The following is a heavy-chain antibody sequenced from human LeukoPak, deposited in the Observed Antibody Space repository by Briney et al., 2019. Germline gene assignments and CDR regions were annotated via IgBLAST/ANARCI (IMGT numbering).Heavy chain of an antibody. CDR2: IYSDGSGT. CDR3: ATDRAHAFDL. V-gene: IGHV3-74*01. CDR1: GFTLSSDW. Sequence: PGGSLRLSCASCGFTLSSDWMHWFRQAPGKGLVWVSRIYSDGSGTSYAESVKGRFTISRDNAKNTLFLQMNSLTAEDTAVYYCATDRAHAFDLWGQGTMVTVS. J-gene: IGHJ3*01.